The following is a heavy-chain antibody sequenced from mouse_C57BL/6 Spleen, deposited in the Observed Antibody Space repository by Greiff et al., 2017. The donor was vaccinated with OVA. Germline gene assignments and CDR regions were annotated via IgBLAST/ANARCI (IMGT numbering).Heavy chain of an antibody. J-gene: IGHJ1*03. CDR2: IYPRSGNT. Sequence: QVHVKQSGAELARPGASVKLSCKASGYTFTSYGISWVKQRTGQGLEWIGEIYPRSGNTYYNEKFKGKATLTADKSSSTAYMELRSLTSEDSAVYFCARSLDGYPWYFDVWGTGTTVTVSS. D-gene: IGHD2-3*01. CDR1: GYTFTSYG. CDR3: ARSLDGYPWYFDV. V-gene: IGHV1-81*01.